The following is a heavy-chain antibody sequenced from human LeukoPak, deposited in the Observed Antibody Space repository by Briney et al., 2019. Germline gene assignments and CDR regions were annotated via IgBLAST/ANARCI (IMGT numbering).Heavy chain of an antibody. CDR2: IYRGRT. V-gene: IGHV4-30-2*01. CDR1: GDSISYESYY. D-gene: IGHD2-21*01. Sequence: SQTLSLTCAVSGDSISYESYYWNWIRQAPGKGPEWIGNIYRGRTRLNPSLRSRVAISVDMSKSQVSLSLTSVTAADTAIYYCAGEGEYGDSYSWGQGALVIVSA. CDR3: AGEGEYGDSYS. J-gene: IGHJ5*02.